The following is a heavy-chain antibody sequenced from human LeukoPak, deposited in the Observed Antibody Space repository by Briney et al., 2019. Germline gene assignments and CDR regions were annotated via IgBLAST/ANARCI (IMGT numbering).Heavy chain of an antibody. CDR2: ISGSGGST. CDR3: AKDFYRYSYGRDAFDI. D-gene: IGHD5-18*01. CDR1: GFTFSSYA. V-gene: IGHV3-23*01. J-gene: IGHJ3*02. Sequence: GGSLRLSCAASGFTFSSYAMHWVRQAPGKGLEWVSAISGSGGSTYYADSVKGRFTISRDNSKNTLYLQMNSLRAEDTAVYYCAKDFYRYSYGRDAFDIWGQGTMVTVSS.